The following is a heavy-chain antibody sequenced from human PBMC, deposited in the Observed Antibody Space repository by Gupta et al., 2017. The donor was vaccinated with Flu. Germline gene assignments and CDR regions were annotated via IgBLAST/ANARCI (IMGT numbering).Heavy chain of an antibody. J-gene: IGHJ5*02. CDR2: IIPIFGTA. Sequence: QVQLVQSGAEVKKPGSSVKVSCKASGGTFSSYAISWVRQAPGQGLEWMGGIIPIFGTANYAQKFQGRVTITADESTSTAYMELSSLRSEDTAVYYCARGKQPYYDILTGYYRKYNWFDPWGQGTLVTVSS. CDR1: GGTFSSYA. CDR3: ARGKQPYYDILTGYYRKYNWFDP. V-gene: IGHV1-69*01. D-gene: IGHD3-9*01.